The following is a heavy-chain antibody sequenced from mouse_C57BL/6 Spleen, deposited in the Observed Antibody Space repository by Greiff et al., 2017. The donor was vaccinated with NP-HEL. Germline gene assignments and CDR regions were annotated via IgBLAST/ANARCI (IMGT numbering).Heavy chain of an antibody. V-gene: IGHV1-7*01. CDR2: INPSSGYT. J-gene: IGHJ3*01. Sequence: QVQLQQSGAELAKPGASVKLSCKASGYTFTRYWMHWVKQRPGQGLEWIGYINPSSGYTKYNQKFKDKATLTADKSSSTAYMQLSSLTYEDSAVYYCARPDDGYYGWFAYWGQGTLVTVSA. CDR3: ARPDDGYYGWFAY. CDR1: GYTFTRYW. D-gene: IGHD2-3*01.